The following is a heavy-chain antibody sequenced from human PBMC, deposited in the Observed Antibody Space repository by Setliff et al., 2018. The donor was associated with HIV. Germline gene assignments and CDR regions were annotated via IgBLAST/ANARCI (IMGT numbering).Heavy chain of an antibody. CDR3: ARLGFSGTYPLDH. D-gene: IGHD1-26*01. V-gene: IGHV4-4*07. CDR1: GDSISGYY. Sequence: PSETLSLTCTSSGDSISGYYWSWIRQPAGKGLEWIGGMHTSGNTNYNPSLKSRVTMSVDTSKNQFSLRLSSVTAADTSVYYCARLGFSGTYPLDHWGQGTLVTVSS. J-gene: IGHJ4*02. CDR2: MHTSGNT.